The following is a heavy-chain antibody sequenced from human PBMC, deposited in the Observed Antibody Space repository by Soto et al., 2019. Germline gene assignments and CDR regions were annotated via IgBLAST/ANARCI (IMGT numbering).Heavy chain of an antibody. CDR2: ISGSGGST. D-gene: IGHD3-16*02. Sequence: GGFLRLSCAASGFTFSSYAMSWVRQAPGKGLEWVSAISGSGGSTYYADSVKGRFTISRDNSKNPLYLQMNSLRAEDTAVYYCAKTSTFSLGELSPYHWGQGTLVTVSS. CDR1: GFTFSSYA. J-gene: IGHJ5*02. CDR3: AKTSTFSLGELSPYH. V-gene: IGHV3-23*01.